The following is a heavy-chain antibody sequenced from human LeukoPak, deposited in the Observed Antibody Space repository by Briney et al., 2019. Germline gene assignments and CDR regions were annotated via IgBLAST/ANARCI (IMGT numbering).Heavy chain of an antibody. D-gene: IGHD3-9*01. CDR2: IFETGHT. CDR1: GGSINNSY. V-gene: IGHV4-39*01. Sequence: PSETLSLTCSVSGGSINNSYWGWVRQSPGRGLEWVGSIFETGHTYYSPSLKSRVTISVDTSKNQFSLKLSSVTAADTAVYYCARQRYLRDAFDIWGQGTMVTVSS. CDR3: ARQRYLRDAFDI. J-gene: IGHJ3*02.